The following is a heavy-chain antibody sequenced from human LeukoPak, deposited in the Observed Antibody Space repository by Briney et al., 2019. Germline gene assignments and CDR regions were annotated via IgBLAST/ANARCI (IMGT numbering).Heavy chain of an antibody. V-gene: IGHV4-59*08. J-gene: IGHJ4*02. D-gene: IGHD3-16*02. CDR3: ATQPIWGSYRPFDY. CDR1: GGSISTYY. CDR2: IYYSGST. Sequence: SETLSLTCTVSGGSISTYYWSWIRQPPGKGLEWIANIYYSGSTNYNPSLKSRVTISVDTSKNQFSLRLSSVTAADTAVYYCATQPIWGSYRPFDYWGQGTLVTVSS.